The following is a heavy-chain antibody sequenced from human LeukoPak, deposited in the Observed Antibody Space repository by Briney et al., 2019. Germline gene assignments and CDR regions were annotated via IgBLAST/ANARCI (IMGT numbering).Heavy chain of an antibody. J-gene: IGHJ1*01. CDR1: GYTFTSYA. Sequence: ASVKVSCKASGYTFTSYAMNWVRQAPGQGLEWMGWINTNTGNPTYAQGFTGRFVFSLDTSVSTAYLQISSLKAEDTAVYYCARGYCSSTSCPSGYFQHWGQGTLVTVSS. D-gene: IGHD2-2*01. V-gene: IGHV7-4-1*02. CDR2: INTNTGNP. CDR3: ARGYCSSTSCPSGYFQH.